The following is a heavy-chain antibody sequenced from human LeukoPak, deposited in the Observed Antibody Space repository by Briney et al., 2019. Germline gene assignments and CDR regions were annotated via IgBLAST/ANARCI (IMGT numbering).Heavy chain of an antibody. CDR1: GFTVSSNY. Sequence: GGSLRLSFAASGFTVSSNYISWVRQAPAQGLEWVSLIYSGGSTDYADHPKDPFSLSRDNSKNSLYLQMNSLRTEDTASYYCAKDRSGYSYGWTCDYSGQGTLATLSS. J-gene: IGHJ4*02. V-gene: IGHV3-53*01. CDR3: AKDRSGYSYGWTCDY. CDR2: IYSGGST. D-gene: IGHD5-18*01.